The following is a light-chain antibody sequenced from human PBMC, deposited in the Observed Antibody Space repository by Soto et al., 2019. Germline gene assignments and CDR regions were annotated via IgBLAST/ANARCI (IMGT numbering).Light chain of an antibody. CDR1: SSDVGSYNL. Sequence: QSALTQPASVSGSPGQSITISCTGTSSDVGSYNLVSWYQQRPGKVPKLIIYEGSKRPSGVSNRFSGSKSDNTASLTISGLQAEDEADYYCCSYAGSPSWVFGTGTKVTVL. J-gene: IGLJ1*01. V-gene: IGLV2-23*01. CDR2: EGS. CDR3: CSYAGSPSWV.